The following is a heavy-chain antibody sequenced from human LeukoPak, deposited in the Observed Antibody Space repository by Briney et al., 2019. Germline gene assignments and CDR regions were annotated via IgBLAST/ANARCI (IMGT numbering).Heavy chain of an antibody. CDR1: GFTFGDYA. J-gene: IGHJ4*02. Sequence: PGGSLRLSCTASGFTFGDYALSWVRQAPAKGLEWVGVIRSKLYGAATDYAASVIGRFTISRDDSRSIAYLQMNSLKTEDTAVYYCVRGRVTPDYWGQGTLVTVSS. D-gene: IGHD1-14*01. CDR3: VRGRVTPDY. V-gene: IGHV3-49*04. CDR2: IRSKLYGAAT.